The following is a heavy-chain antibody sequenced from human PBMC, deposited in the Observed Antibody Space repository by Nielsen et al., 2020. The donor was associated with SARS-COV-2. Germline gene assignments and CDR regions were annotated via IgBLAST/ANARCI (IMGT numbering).Heavy chain of an antibody. D-gene: IGHD3-10*01. J-gene: IGHJ6*03. CDR3: ARQAVRGYYYYYYMDV. V-gene: IGHV4-59*08. Sequence: SEILSLTCTVPGGSISSYYWSWIRQLPGKGLEWIGYIYYSGSTNYNPSLKSRVTISVDTSKNQFSLKLSSVTAADTAVYYCARQAVRGYYYYYYMDVWGKGTTVTVSS. CDR2: IYYSGST. CDR1: GGSISSYY.